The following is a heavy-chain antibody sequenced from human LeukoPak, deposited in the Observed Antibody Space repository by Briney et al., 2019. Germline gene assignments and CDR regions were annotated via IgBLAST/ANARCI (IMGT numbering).Heavy chain of an antibody. CDR1: GYTFTGYY. CDR3: ASSGGLQGFRDGYNYHPRYWYFDL. V-gene: IGHV1-2*02. J-gene: IGHJ2*01. CDR2: INPNNGGT. Sequence: ASVKVSCKASGYTFTGYYMHWVRQAPGQGLEWMGWINPNNGGTSYAQKFQGRVTMTRDTSITTSYMELPSLTSDDTAVYYCASSGGLQGFRDGYNYHPRYWYFDLWGRGTLVTVSS. D-gene: IGHD5-24*01.